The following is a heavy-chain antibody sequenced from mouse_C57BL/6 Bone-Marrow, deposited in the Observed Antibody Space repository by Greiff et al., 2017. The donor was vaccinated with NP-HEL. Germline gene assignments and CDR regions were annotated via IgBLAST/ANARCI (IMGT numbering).Heavy chain of an antibody. CDR2: INPSTGGT. J-gene: IGHJ2*01. CDR3: ARLRRGFDY. CDR1: GYSFTGYY. D-gene: IGHD2-12*01. Sequence: VQLQQSGPELVKPGASVKISCKASGYSFTGYYMNWVKQSPEKSLEWLGEINPSTGGTTYNQKFKAKATLTVDKSSSTAYMQLKSLTSEDSAVYYCARLRRGFDYWGQGTTLTVSS. V-gene: IGHV1-42*01.